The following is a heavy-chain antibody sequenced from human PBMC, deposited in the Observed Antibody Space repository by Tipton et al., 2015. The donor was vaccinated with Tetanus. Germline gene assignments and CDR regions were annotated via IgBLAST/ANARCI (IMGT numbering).Heavy chain of an antibody. V-gene: IGHV4-61*07. J-gene: IGHJ5*02. CDR2: ISGSGTT. D-gene: IGHD6-25*01. Sequence: GASLRGGDYHWSWIRQPPGKGLEWLAYISGSGTTNSNYYLKSRITMTRDTSRNQFSLSLRSVTAADTAVYYCARQADNWFDPWGQGTLVTVSS. CDR1: GASLRGGDYH. CDR3: ARQADNWFDP.